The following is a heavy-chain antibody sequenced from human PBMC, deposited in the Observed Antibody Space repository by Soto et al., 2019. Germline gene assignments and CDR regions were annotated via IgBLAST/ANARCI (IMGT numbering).Heavy chain of an antibody. CDR2: IDPSDSYT. J-gene: IGHJ6*02. D-gene: IGHD3-3*01. Sequence: PGESLKMSCKGSGYSFTSYWISWVRQMPGKGLEWMGRIDPSDSYTNYSPSFQGHVTISADKSISTAYLQWSSLKASDTAMYYCERRSAFGVGNYYYYGMDVWGQGTTVTVSS. V-gene: IGHV5-10-1*01. CDR1: GYSFTSYW. CDR3: ERRSAFGVGNYYYYGMDV.